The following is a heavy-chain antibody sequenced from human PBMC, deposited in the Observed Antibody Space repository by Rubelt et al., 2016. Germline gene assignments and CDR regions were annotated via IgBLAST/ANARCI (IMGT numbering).Heavy chain of an antibody. D-gene: IGHD6-19*01. CDR3: ARDRTWLVPGLDAFDI. CDR2: ISAYNGNT. Sequence: QVQLVQSGAEVKKPGASVKVSCKASGYTFTSYGISWVRQAPGQGLEWMGWISAYNGNTNYAQKRQCRVTRTTDTSTSTAYMELRSLRSDDTAVYYCARDRTWLVPGLDAFDIWGQGTMVTVSS. J-gene: IGHJ3*02. V-gene: IGHV1-18*01. CDR1: GYTFTSYG.